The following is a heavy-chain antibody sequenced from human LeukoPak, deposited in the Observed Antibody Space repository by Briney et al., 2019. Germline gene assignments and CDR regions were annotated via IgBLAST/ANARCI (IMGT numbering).Heavy chain of an antibody. CDR3: AYGDYLPSVAYYYGMDV. D-gene: IGHD4-17*01. J-gene: IGHJ6*02. CDR2: IYYSGST. V-gene: IGHV4-39*07. CDR1: GGSISSSSYY. Sequence: SETLSLTCTVSGGSISSSSYYWGWIRQPPGKGLEWIGSIYYSGSTYYNPSLKSRVTISVDTSKNQFSLKLSSVTAADTAVYYCAYGDYLPSVAYYYGMDVWGQGTTVTVSS.